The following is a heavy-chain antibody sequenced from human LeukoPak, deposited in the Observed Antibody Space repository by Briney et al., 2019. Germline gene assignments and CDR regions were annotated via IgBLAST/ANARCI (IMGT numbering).Heavy chain of an antibody. J-gene: IGHJ5*02. CDR3: ARGGVLRFLEWSPEYNWFDP. D-gene: IGHD3-3*01. CDR1: GDFIRSGHYY. V-gene: IGHV4-39*07. Sequence: SETLSLTCTVSGDFIRSGHYYWGWIRQPPGKGLEWIGEIIHSGSTNYNPSLKSRVTISVDTSKNQFSLKLSSVTAADTAVYYCARGGVLRFLEWSPEYNWFDPWGQGTLVTVST. CDR2: IIHSGST.